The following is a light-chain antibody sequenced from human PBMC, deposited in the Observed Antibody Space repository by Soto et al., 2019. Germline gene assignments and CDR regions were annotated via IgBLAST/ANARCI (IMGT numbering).Light chain of an antibody. J-gene: IGLJ3*02. CDR1: SSDVGGYNY. V-gene: IGLV2-8*01. CDR3: NSYAGSNNWV. Sequence: QSVLTQPASVSGSPGQSITISCTGTSSDVGGYNYVSWYQQHPGKAPKLMIYEVSKRPSGVPDRFSGSKSGNTASLTVSGLQAEDEADCYCNSYAGSNNWVFGGGTKLTVL. CDR2: EVS.